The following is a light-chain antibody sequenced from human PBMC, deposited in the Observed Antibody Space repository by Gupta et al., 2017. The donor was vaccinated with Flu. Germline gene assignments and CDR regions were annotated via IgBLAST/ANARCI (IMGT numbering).Light chain of an antibody. CDR2: GAY. V-gene: IGKV3-20*01. Sequence: EIVYTQSPGTLSLSPWERATLSCRASQRVSSSYLAWYQQQPGQAPRLLIYGAYSRASGIPDRFSGSGSGTDFTLTIRRLEPEDVAVYYCQQYGSSPPYSFGQGTKLEIK. CDR1: QRVSSSY. CDR3: QQYGSSPPYS. J-gene: IGKJ2*03.